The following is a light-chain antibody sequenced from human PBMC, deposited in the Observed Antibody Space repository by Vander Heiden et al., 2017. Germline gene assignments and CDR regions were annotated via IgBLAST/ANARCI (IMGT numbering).Light chain of an antibody. Sequence: SELTQDPAVSVALGQTVRITCQGDSLRSYYASWYQQKPGQAPVLVIYGKNNRPSGIPDRFSGSSSGNTASLTITGAQAEDEADYYCNSRDSSGNHHVVFGGGTKLTVL. J-gene: IGLJ2*01. CDR2: GKN. CDR3: NSRDSSGNHHVV. CDR1: SLRSYY. V-gene: IGLV3-19*01.